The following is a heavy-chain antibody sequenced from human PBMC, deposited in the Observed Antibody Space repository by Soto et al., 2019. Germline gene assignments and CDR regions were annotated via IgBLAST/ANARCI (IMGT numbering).Heavy chain of an antibody. CDR2: IIPIFGTA. CDR1: GGTFSSYA. V-gene: IGHV1-69*01. D-gene: IGHD6-13*01. Sequence: QVQLVQSGAEVKKPGSSVKVSCKASGGTFSSYAISWVRQAPGQGLEWMGGIIPIFGTANYAQKFQGRVTNTADESTSTAYMELSSLRSEDTAVYYCARDRPSIAAAGTHNWFDPWGQGTLVTVSS. CDR3: ARDRPSIAAAGTHNWFDP. J-gene: IGHJ5*02.